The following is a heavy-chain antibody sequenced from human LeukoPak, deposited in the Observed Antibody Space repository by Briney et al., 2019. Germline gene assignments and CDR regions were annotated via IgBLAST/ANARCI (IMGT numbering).Heavy chain of an antibody. D-gene: IGHD5-18*01. CDR1: GGSISSSSYY. Sequence: PSETLSLTCTVSGGSISSSSYYWGWIRQPPGRGLEWIGSIYYSGSTYYNPSLKSRVTISVDTSKNQFSLKLSSVTAADTAVYYCARSPQRGYSYGYPFYFDYWGQGTLVTVSP. V-gene: IGHV4-39*07. J-gene: IGHJ4*02. CDR3: ARSPQRGYSYGYPFYFDY. CDR2: IYYSGST.